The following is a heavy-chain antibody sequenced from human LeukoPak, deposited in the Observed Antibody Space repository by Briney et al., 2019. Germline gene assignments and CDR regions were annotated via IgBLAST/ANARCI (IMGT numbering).Heavy chain of an antibody. Sequence: SETLSLTCAVYGGSFSGYYWSWIRQPPGKGLEWIGEINHSGSTNYNPSLKSRVTISVDTSKNQFSLKLSSVTVADPAVYYCARGQGHRANYYGSGSYPPRYWGQGTLVTVSS. D-gene: IGHD3-10*01. CDR2: INHSGST. V-gene: IGHV4-34*01. J-gene: IGHJ4*02. CDR3: ARGQGHRANYYGSGSYPPRY. CDR1: GGSFSGYY.